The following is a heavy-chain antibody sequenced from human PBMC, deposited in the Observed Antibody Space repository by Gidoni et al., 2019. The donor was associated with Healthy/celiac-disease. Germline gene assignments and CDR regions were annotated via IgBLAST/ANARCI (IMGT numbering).Heavy chain of an antibody. CDR3: ARGPGGTMVQGH. CDR1: GFTFSSYE. J-gene: IGHJ4*02. D-gene: IGHD3-10*01. Sequence: EVQLVESGGGLVQPGGSLRLSCAASGFTFSSYEMNWVRQAPGKGLECVSYISSRGSTIYYADSVKGRLTISRDNAKNSLYLQMNSLRAEDTAVYYCARGPGGTMVQGHWGQGTLVTVSS. V-gene: IGHV3-48*03. CDR2: ISSRGSTI.